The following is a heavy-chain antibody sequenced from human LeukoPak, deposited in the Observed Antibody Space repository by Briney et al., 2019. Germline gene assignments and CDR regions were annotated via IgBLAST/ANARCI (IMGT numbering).Heavy chain of an antibody. J-gene: IGHJ4*02. D-gene: IGHD3-22*01. CDR2: IYYSGST. V-gene: IGHV4-30-4*08. Sequence: PSQTLSLTCTVSGGSISSGDYYWSWIRQPPGKGLEWIGYIYYSGSTYYNPSLKSRVTISVDTSKNQSSLKLCSVTAADTAVYYCARAGPTYYYDSSGYYSDYWGQRTLVTVSS. CDR1: GGSISSGDYY. CDR3: ARAGPTYYYDSSGYYSDY.